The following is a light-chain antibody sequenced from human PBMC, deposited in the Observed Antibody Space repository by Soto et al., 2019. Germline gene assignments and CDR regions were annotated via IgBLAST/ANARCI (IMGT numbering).Light chain of an antibody. J-gene: IGLJ1*01. CDR1: NSDVGSYNL. CDR3: QSYDSSLSGKV. Sequence: QSVLTQPASVSGSPRQSITISCTGTNSDVGSYNLVSWFQQHPGKAPKLLIYGNSNRPSGVPDRFSGSKSGTSASLAITGLQAEDEADYYCQSYDSSLSGKVFGTGTKVTVL. CDR2: GNS. V-gene: IGLV1-40*01.